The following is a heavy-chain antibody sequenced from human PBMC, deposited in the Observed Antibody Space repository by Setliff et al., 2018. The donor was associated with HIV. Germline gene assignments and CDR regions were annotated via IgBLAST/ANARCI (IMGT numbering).Heavy chain of an antibody. CDR2: IIPAFGRT. J-gene: IGHJ6*02. Sequence: SVKVSCKASGDTRSIHPISWVRQAPGRGLDWMGNIIPAFGRTTYAQKFQGRVTITSDESTTTVFMGLTGLRSEDTAVYYCAREGLLVTTVGGAHWYHGMDVWGQGTTVTVSS. D-gene: IGHD2-15*01. CDR1: GDTRSIHP. CDR3: AREGLLVTTVGGAHWYHGMDV. V-gene: IGHV1-69*13.